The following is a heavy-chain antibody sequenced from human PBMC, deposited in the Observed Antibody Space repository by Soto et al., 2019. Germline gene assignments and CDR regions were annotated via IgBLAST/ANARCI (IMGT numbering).Heavy chain of an antibody. V-gene: IGHV3-23*01. D-gene: IGHD3-3*01. CDR1: GFTFSTSA. J-gene: IGHJ4*02. CDR3: AKDVGTDYDFWSGSRSWYFDY. CDR2: ISGSGGST. Sequence: PGGSLRLSCAASGFTFSTSAMTWVRQSPGKGLEWVSAISGSGGSTYYADSVKGRFTISRDNSKNTLYLQMNSLRAEDTAVYYCAKDVGTDYDFWSGSRSWYFDYWGQGTLVTVSS.